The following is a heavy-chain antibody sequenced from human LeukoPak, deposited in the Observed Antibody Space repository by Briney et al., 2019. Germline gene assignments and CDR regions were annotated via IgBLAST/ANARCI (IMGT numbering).Heavy chain of an antibody. CDR1: GYTFTGYY. CDR2: INPNSGGT. J-gene: IGHJ5*02. CDR3: ARSIAAAVGNWFDP. V-gene: IGHV1-2*02. D-gene: IGHD6-13*01. Sequence: ASVKVSCKASGYTFTGYYMHWVRQAPGQGLEWTGWINPNSGGTNYAQKFQGRVTMTRDTSISTAYMELSRLRSDDTAVYYCARSIAAAVGNWFDPWGQGTLVTVSS.